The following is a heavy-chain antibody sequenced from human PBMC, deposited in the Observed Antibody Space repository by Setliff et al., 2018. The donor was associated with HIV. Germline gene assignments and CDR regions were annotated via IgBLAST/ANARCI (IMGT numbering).Heavy chain of an antibody. CDR3: ARDVPWGDYYYYMDV. J-gene: IGHJ6*03. Sequence: SETLSLTCAVYGGSFSDNYWSWIRQSPGKGLEWIGEINHSGRTKYSPSLRSRVSISVDTSKTQFSLKLSSVTAADTAVYYCARDVPWGDYYYYMDVWGKGTTVTVS. V-gene: IGHV4-34*01. CDR1: GGSFSDNY. D-gene: IGHD3-16*01. CDR2: INHSGRT.